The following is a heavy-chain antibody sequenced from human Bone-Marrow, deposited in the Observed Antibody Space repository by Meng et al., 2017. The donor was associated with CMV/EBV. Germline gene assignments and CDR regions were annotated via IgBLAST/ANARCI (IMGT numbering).Heavy chain of an antibody. J-gene: IGHJ3*02. CDR1: GGTFSSYA. D-gene: IGHD2-2*01. CDR3: ARVPDCSSTSCYDAFDI. V-gene: IGHV1-69*05. CDR2: IMPIFGTA. Sequence: SVKVSCKASGGTFSSYAISWVRQAPGQGLEWMGGIMPIFGTANYAQKFQGRVTITTDESTSTAPMELSSLRSEDTAVYYCARVPDCSSTSCYDAFDIWGQGTMVTVSS.